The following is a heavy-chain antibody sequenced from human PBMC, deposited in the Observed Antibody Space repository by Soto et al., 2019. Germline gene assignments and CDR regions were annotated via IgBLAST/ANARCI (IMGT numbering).Heavy chain of an antibody. CDR1: GFTVSSYA. V-gene: IGHV3-30-3*01. J-gene: IGHJ4*02. CDR2: ISYDGSDK. D-gene: IGHD5-18*01. Sequence: PGGSLRLSCAASGFTVSSYAMHGVRQAPGKGLEWVAVISYDGSDKYYEDSVKGRFTISRDNSKNTLYLQMNSLSAEDTAVYYCARVILLQLWFDYWGQRTLVTLPS. CDR3: ARVILLQLWFDY.